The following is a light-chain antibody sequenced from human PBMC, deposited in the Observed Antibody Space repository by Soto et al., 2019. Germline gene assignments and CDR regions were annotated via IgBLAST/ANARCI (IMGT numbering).Light chain of an antibody. Sequence: EIVMTQSPATLSVSPGERATLSCRASQSVSSNLVWYQKKPGQAPRLLIYGASTRAAGIPARFSGSGSGTEFTLTISSLQSEDSAVYYCQQYNDWPPKHTFGQGTKLEIK. CDR1: QSVSSN. V-gene: IGKV3-15*01. J-gene: IGKJ2*01. CDR2: GAS. CDR3: QQYNDWPPKHT.